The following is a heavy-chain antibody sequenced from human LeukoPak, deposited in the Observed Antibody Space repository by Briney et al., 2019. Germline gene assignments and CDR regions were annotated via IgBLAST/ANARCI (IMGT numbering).Heavy chain of an antibody. CDR2: IRSKAYGGTT. CDR1: GFTFSSYG. D-gene: IGHD5-18*01. J-gene: IGHJ4*02. V-gene: IGHV3-49*03. CDR3: TRDFGYSYGYSDY. Sequence: GGSLRLSCAASGFTFSSYGMSWFRQAPGKGLEWVGFIRSKAYGGTTEYAASVKGRFTISRDDSKSIAYLQMNSLKTEDTAVYYCTRDFGYSYGYSDYWGQGTLVTVSS.